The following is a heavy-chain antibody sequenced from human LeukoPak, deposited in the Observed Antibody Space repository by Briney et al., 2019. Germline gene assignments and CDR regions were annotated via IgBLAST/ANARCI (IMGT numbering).Heavy chain of an antibody. Sequence: PSETLSLTCAVYSGSFSGYYWSWIRQPPGKGLEWIGEINHSGSTTYNPSLKSRVTISVDTSKNQFSLKLNSVTAADTAVYYCARGGVGYSGYDYYYMDVWGKGTTVTVSS. V-gene: IGHV4-34*01. CDR2: INHSGST. CDR1: SGSFSGYY. D-gene: IGHD5-12*01. J-gene: IGHJ6*03. CDR3: ARGGVGYSGYDYYYMDV.